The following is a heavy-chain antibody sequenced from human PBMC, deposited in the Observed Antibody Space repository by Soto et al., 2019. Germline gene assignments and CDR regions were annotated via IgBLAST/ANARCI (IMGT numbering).Heavy chain of an antibody. CDR1: GFSFSNYG. J-gene: IGHJ2*01. CDR3: ARTYYDVLTGFGWYFDL. CDR2: IWYDGSKQ. Sequence: QVQVVESGGGVVQSGRSLRLSCTASGFSFSNYGMHWVRQAPGKGLEWVAFIWYDGSKQYHADSVKGRLTISRANSKNTLYLQMNSLRAEDTAVYFCARTYYDVLTGFGWYFDLWGRGTLVTVSS. V-gene: IGHV3-33*03. D-gene: IGHD3-9*01.